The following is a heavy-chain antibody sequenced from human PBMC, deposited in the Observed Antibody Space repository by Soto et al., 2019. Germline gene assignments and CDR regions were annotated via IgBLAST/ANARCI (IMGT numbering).Heavy chain of an antibody. CDR2: VIPILGMA. J-gene: IGHJ5*02. D-gene: IGHD2-2*01. V-gene: IGHV1-69*02. CDR1: GGTFSSYS. CDR3: ARGGAVVVPGAVDRHNWFDP. Sequence: QVQLVQSGAEVKKPGSSVKVSCEASGGTFSSYSFSWVRQAPGQGLEWMGRVIPILGMANYAQKFQGRVTITADKSTSTVSMETSSLRSEATAVYYCARGGAVVVPGAVDRHNWFDPWGQGTLVTVSS.